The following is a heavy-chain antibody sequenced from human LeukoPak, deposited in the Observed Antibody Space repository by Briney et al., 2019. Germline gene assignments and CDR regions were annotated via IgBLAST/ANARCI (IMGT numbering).Heavy chain of an antibody. V-gene: IGHV3-66*04. D-gene: IGHD4-17*01. Sequence: GGSLRLSCAASGFTVSSNYMSWVRQAPGKGLEWVSVIYSGDNTYYADSVKGRFTISRDNSKNTLYLQMDSLRAEDTAVYYCARHWRDGDSRSLDYWGQGTLVTVSS. CDR3: ARHWRDGDSRSLDY. CDR2: IYSGDNT. J-gene: IGHJ4*02. CDR1: GFTVSSNY.